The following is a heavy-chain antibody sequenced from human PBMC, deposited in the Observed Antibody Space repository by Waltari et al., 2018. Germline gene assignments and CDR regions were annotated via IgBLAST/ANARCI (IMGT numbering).Heavy chain of an antibody. J-gene: IGHJ4*02. CDR2: IKQDGSEK. V-gene: IGHV3-7*01. D-gene: IGHD3-3*01. CDR1: GFTFSPYG. Sequence: EVQLVESGGGLVQPGGSLRLSCAASGFTFSPYGMSWVRQDPGKGLEWVANIKQDGSEKYYVDSVKGRFTISRDNTNNSLYLQMNSLRAEDTAVYYCARVREDFWSGFYHWGQGALVTVSS. CDR3: ARVREDFWSGFYH.